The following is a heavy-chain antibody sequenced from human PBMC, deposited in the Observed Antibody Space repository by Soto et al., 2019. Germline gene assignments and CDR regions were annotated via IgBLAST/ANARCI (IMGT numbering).Heavy chain of an antibody. CDR1: GYTFTSYY. V-gene: IGHV1-46*03. Sequence: ASVKVSCKASGYTFTSYYMHWVRQAPGQGLEWMGIINPSGGSTSYAQKFQGRVTMTRDTSTSTVYMELSSLRSEDTAVYYCARTAATTRENPYYYYYMEVWGKGTTVTVSS. J-gene: IGHJ6*03. CDR3: ARTAATTRENPYYYYYMEV. CDR2: INPSGGST. D-gene: IGHD1-7*01.